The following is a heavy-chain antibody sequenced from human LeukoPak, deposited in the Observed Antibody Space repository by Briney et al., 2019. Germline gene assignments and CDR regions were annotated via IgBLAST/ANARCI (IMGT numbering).Heavy chain of an antibody. CDR2: ISYDGSNK. J-gene: IGHJ4*02. CDR3: ARMTTVTTVGY. CDR1: GFTFSSYA. V-gene: IGHV3-30*04. Sequence: HPGRSLRLSCAASGFTFSSYAMHWVRQAPGKGLEWVAVISYDGSNKYYADSVKGRFTISSDISKNTLYLQMNSLRAEDTAVYYCARMTTVTTVGYWGQGTLVTVSS. D-gene: IGHD4-17*01.